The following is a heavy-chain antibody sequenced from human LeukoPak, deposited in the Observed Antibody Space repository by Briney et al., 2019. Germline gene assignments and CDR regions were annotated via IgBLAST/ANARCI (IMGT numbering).Heavy chain of an antibody. D-gene: IGHD6-25*01. CDR1: GFAVFSDY. CDR2: IYSDGDT. CDR3: ATPSGGY. Sequence: GGSLRLSCAASGFAVFSDYMNWVRQAPGKGLEWVSVIYSDGDTSYADSVKGRFTISRDISKNTLYLQMNSLRAEDTAVYYCATPSGGYWGQGTLVTVSS. V-gene: IGHV3-66*01. J-gene: IGHJ4*02.